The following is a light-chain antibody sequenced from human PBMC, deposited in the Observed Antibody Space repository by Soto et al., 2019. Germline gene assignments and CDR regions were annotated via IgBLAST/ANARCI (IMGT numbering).Light chain of an antibody. CDR1: QNIDSS. CDR2: VAS. Sequence: DIQMTQSPSSMFASVGDSVTITCRASQNIDSSVNWYQQKPGEAPKLLIYVASSLQGGVPSRFSGSGSRTDFTFTISVLEDDDFAYYCCQHIYSQWTFGQGTKVDIK. CDR3: QHIYSQWT. J-gene: IGKJ1*01. V-gene: IGKV1-39*01.